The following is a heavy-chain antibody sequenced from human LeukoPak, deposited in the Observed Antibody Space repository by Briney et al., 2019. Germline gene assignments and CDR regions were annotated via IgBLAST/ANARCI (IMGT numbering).Heavy chain of an antibody. J-gene: IGHJ4*02. V-gene: IGHV3-30*03. CDR3: ARYAEYAVSTPCY. D-gene: IGHD2-8*01. Sequence: GGSLGLSCAASGFTFSSYGMHWVRQAPGKGLEWVAVLSYDGNYKYYADSVKGRFAISRGNSENTLYLQMNSLRAEDTAVYYCARYAEYAVSTPCYWGQGTLVTVSA. CDR2: LSYDGNYK. CDR1: GFTFSSYG.